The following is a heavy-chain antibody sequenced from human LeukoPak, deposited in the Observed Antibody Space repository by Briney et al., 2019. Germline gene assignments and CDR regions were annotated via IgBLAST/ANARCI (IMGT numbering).Heavy chain of an antibody. Sequence: PGGSLRLSCVVSGFTFSSCSMNWVRQAPGKGLEWVSYISSSSTTRYYADSVKGRFTISRDNAKNSLYLQMNSLRAEDTAVYYCARQNGAFDIWGQGTMVTVSS. V-gene: IGHV3-48*01. CDR2: ISSSSTTR. J-gene: IGHJ3*02. CDR1: GFTFSSCS. CDR3: ARQNGAFDI. D-gene: IGHD1-1*01.